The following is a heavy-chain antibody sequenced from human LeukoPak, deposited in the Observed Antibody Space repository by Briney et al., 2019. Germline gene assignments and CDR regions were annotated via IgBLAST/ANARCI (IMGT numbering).Heavy chain of an antibody. D-gene: IGHD3-22*01. CDR3: ARRPITYYYDRSGYYFDY. CDR1: GGSISSHY. J-gene: IGHJ4*02. V-gene: IGHV4-59*11. CDR2: IYYSGST. Sequence: PSETLSLTCTVSGGSISSHYWSWIRQPPGKGLEWIGYIYYSGSTNYNPSLKSRVTISVDTSKNQFSLKLGSVTAADTAVYYCARRPITYYYDRSGYYFDYWGQGTLVTVSS.